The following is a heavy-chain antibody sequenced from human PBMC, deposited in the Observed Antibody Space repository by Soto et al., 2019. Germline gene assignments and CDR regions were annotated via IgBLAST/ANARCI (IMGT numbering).Heavy chain of an antibody. V-gene: IGHV3-64D*06. CDR2: ISDTGGST. Sequence: PXGSLRLSCSASGVTFNKYAMHWVRQAPGTGLQYVSGISDTGGSTFHADSVKGRFTISRDDSKDTLFLQMSSLRSEDTAVYYCASSYPGYSNYDPLVVYYYGMDVWGQGTTVTVSS. D-gene: IGHD4-4*01. CDR1: GVTFNKYA. CDR3: ASSYPGYSNYDPLVVYYYGMDV. J-gene: IGHJ6*02.